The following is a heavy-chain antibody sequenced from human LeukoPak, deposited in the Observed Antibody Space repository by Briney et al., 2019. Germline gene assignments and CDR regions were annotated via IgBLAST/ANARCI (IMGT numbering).Heavy chain of an antibody. J-gene: IGHJ4*02. D-gene: IGHD3-10*01. CDR1: GFAFSSYV. V-gene: IGHV3-30*04. Sequence: GGSLRLSCAASGFAFSSYVMHWVRQAPGKGLEWVAVISHDASNEYYVDSVEGRFTISRDNSKNTLYLQMNSLRAEDTAVYFCARDISGEKSFDYWGRGTLVTVSS. CDR2: ISHDASNE. CDR3: ARDISGEKSFDY.